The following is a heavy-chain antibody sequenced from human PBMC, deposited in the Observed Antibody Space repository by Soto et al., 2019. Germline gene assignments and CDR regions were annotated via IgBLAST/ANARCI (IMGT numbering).Heavy chain of an antibody. J-gene: IGHJ2*01. D-gene: IGHD3-16*01. CDR1: GFTFSDHY. CDR2: TRNKGNSYTT. V-gene: IGHV3-72*01. CDR3: PRGRNGGYWYFGL. Sequence: EVQLVESGGGLVQPGGSLRLSCAASGFTFSDHYMAWVRQAPGKGLEWVGRTRNKGNSYTTEYAASVTGRFTISRDDSKYSRYSQKNSLKTEDKAVYYCPRGRNGGYWYFGLWGRGTLVTVSS.